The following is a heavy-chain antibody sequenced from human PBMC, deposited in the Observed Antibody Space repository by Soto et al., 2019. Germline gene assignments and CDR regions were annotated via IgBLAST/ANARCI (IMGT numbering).Heavy chain of an antibody. CDR2: IYYSGST. J-gene: IGHJ6*02. CDR1: GGSISSGGYY. D-gene: IGHD5-12*01. V-gene: IGHV4-30-4*08. Sequence: SETLSLTCTVSGGSISSGGYYWSWIRQHPGKGLEWIGYIYYSGSTYYNPSLKSRVTISVDTSKNQFSLKLSSVTAADTAVYYCARVNPLGGYGPPTHPSYYYGMDVWGQGTTVTVSS. CDR3: ARVNPLGGYGPPTHPSYYYGMDV.